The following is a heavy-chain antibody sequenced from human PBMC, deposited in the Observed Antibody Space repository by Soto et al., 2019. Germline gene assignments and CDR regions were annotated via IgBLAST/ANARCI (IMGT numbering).Heavy chain of an antibody. CDR3: ARAGYCSGGSCFDNWFDP. Sequence: SVKVSCKASGGTFSSYAISWVRQAPGQGLEWMGGIIPIFGTANYAQKFQGRVTITADESTSTAYMELSSLRSEDTAVYYCARAGYCSGGSCFDNWFDPWGQGTRVTVSS. D-gene: IGHD2-15*01. V-gene: IGHV1-69*13. CDR2: IIPIFGTA. CDR1: GGTFSSYA. J-gene: IGHJ5*02.